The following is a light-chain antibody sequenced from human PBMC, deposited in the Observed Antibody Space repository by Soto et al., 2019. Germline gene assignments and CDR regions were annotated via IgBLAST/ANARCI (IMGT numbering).Light chain of an antibody. J-gene: IGLJ2*01. Sequence: QSALTQPASVSGSPGQSITISCTGTSSDVGGYNYVSWFQQHPGKAPNLMIYDVYRRLSGVSYRFSGSKSGNTASLTISGLQAEDEADYYCSSYTTSSTVVFGGGTKLTVL. CDR2: DVY. CDR3: SSYTTSSTVV. CDR1: SSDVGGYNY. V-gene: IGLV2-14*01.